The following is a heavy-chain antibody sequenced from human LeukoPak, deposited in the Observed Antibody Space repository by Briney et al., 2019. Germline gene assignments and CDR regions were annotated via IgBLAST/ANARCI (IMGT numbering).Heavy chain of an antibody. Sequence: SETLSLTCTVSGGSISSGGYYWSWIRQHPGRGLEWIGYIYYSGSTYYNPSLKSRVTIPVDTSKNQFSLKLSSVTAADTAVYYCARDHSSGSYYFDYWGQGTLVTVSS. D-gene: IGHD3-22*01. CDR1: GGSISSGGYY. V-gene: IGHV4-31*03. CDR2: IYYSGST. CDR3: ARDHSSGSYYFDY. J-gene: IGHJ4*02.